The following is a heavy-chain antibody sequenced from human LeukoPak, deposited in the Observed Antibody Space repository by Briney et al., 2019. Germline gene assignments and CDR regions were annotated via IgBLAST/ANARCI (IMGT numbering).Heavy chain of an antibody. D-gene: IGHD3-3*01. CDR2: ISSSGSTI. CDR1: GFTFSDYY. Sequence: PGGSLRLSCAASGFTFSDYYMSWIRQAPGKGLEWVSYISSSGSTIYYADSVKGLFTISRDNAKNTLYLQMNSLRAEDTAVYYCALYDFWSGITGYWGQGTLVTVSS. J-gene: IGHJ4*02. CDR3: ALYDFWSGITGY. V-gene: IGHV3-11*04.